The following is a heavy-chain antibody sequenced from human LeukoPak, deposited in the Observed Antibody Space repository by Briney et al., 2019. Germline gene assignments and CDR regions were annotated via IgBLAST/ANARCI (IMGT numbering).Heavy chain of an antibody. V-gene: IGHV3-66*01. CDR2: IYSGGST. J-gene: IGHJ6*02. Sequence: GGSLRLSCAASGFTVSSNSMSWVRQAPGKGLEWVSVIYSGGSTYYADSVKGRFTISRDNSKNTLYLQMNSLRAEDTAVYYCASPTGPPYYYYGMDVWGQGTTVTVSS. D-gene: IGHD7-27*01. CDR1: GFTVSSNS. CDR3: ASPTGPPYYYYGMDV.